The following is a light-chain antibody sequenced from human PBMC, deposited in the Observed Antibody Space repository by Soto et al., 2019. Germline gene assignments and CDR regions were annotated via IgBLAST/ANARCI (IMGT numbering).Light chain of an antibody. CDR3: QQYGSSPLT. J-gene: IGKJ4*01. Sequence: EIVLTQSPGTLPLSPGERATLSCRASQSVSSSYLAWYQQKHGQAPRLLIYDTSSRATGIPDRFSGSGSGTDVTLTISRLEPEDFAVFYCQQYGSSPLTFGGGNKVEIK. V-gene: IGKV3-20*01. CDR2: DTS. CDR1: QSVSSSY.